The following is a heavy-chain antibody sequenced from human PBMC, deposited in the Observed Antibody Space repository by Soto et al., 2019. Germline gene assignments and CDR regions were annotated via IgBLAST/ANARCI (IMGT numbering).Heavy chain of an antibody. D-gene: IGHD3-3*01. J-gene: IGHJ6*02. CDR3: ARDLENDFWSGYYNPLGYYYGMDG. CDR1: GGSISSYY. CDR2: IYTSGST. Sequence: SETLSLTCTVSGGSISSYYWSWIRQPAGKGLEWIGRIYTSGSTNYNPSLKSRVTMSVDTSKNQFSLKLSSVTAADTAVYYCARDLENDFWSGYYNPLGYYYGMDGWAQGNTVTVSS. V-gene: IGHV4-4*07.